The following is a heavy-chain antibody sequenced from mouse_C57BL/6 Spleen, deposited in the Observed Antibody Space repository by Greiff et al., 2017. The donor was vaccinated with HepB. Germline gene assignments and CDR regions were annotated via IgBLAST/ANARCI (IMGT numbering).Heavy chain of an antibody. CDR1: GFTFSDYG. CDR2: ISSGSSTI. J-gene: IGHJ1*03. Sequence: EVKLVESGGGLVKPGGSLKISCAASGFTFSDYGMHWVRQAPEKGLEWVAYISSGSSTIYYAYTVKGRFTISRDNAKNTLFLQMTRLRSEDTAMYYCARTRAYWNYWYFDVWGTGTTVTVSS. D-gene: IGHD6-5*01. CDR3: ARTRAYWNYWYFDV. V-gene: IGHV5-17*01.